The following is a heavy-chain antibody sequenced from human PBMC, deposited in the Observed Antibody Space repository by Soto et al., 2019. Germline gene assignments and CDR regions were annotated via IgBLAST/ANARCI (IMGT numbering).Heavy chain of an antibody. Sequence: EVQLLESGGGLVQPGGSLRLSCAASGFTFSSYAMSWVRQAPGKGLEWVSAISGSGGSTYYADSVKGRFTISRDNSKNTLYMQMNSLRAEDTAVYFTTLGPSGYYYGMDVWGQGTTVTVSS. CDR2: ISGSGGST. J-gene: IGHJ6*01. CDR1: GFTFSSYA. D-gene: IGHD2-2*01. V-gene: IGHV3-23*01. CDR3: TLGPSGYYYGMDV.